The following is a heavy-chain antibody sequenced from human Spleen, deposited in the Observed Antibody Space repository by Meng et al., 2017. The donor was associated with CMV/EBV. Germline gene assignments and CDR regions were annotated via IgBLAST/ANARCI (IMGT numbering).Heavy chain of an antibody. CDR3: ARSVAYYYYGMDV. CDR1: GGSFSGYY. J-gene: IGHJ6*02. V-gene: IGHV4-34*01. Sequence: GSLRLTCAVYGGSFSGYYLSWIRQSPGKGLEWIGEINNSGSTNYIPSLRSRVTISLDTSNKQVSLTLTSVTAADTAVYYCARSVAYYYYGMDVWGQGTTVTVSS. D-gene: IGHD4-23*01. CDR2: INNSGST.